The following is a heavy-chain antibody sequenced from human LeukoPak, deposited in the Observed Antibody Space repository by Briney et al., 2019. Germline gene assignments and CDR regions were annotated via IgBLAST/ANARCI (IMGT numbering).Heavy chain of an antibody. Sequence: WASVKVSCKASGYTFTGYYMHWVRQAPGQGLEWMGWMNPNSGGTNYAQKFQGWVTMTRDTSISTAYMELSRLRSDDTAVYYCARTSSSWYYSDYWGQGTLVTVSS. J-gene: IGHJ4*02. CDR3: ARTSSSWYYSDY. V-gene: IGHV1-2*04. CDR2: MNPNSGGT. CDR1: GYTFTGYY. D-gene: IGHD6-13*01.